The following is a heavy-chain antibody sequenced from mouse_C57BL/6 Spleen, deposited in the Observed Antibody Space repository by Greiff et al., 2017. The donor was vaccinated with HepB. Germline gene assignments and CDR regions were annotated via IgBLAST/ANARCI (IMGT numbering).Heavy chain of an antibody. Sequence: DVQLVESGGGLVKPGGSLKLSCAASGFTFSSYTMSWVRQTPEKRLEWVATISGGGGNTYYPDSVKGRFTISRDNAKNTLYLQMSSLRSEDTALYYCARQGGYYYAMDYWGQGTSVTGSS. CDR3: ARQGGYYYAMDY. CDR2: ISGGGGNT. J-gene: IGHJ4*01. V-gene: IGHV5-9*01. CDR1: GFTFSSYT. D-gene: IGHD3-1*01.